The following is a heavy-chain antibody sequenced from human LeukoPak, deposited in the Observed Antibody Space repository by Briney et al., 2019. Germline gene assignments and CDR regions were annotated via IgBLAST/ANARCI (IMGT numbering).Heavy chain of an antibody. CDR1: GGSISSYY. J-gene: IGHJ4*02. CDR2: IYYSGST. Sequence: SETLSLTCTVSGGSISSYYWSWIRQPPGKGLEWIGYIYYSGSTNYNPSLKSRVTISVDTSKTQFSLKLSSVTAADTALYYCTRGGYGLASVWGQGTLVTVSS. CDR3: TRGGYGLASV. V-gene: IGHV4-59*01. D-gene: IGHD3-10*01.